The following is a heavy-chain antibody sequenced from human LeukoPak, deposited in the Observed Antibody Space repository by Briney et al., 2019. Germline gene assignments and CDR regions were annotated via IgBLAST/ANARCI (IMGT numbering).Heavy chain of an antibody. V-gene: IGHV4-4*02. Sequence: SGTLSLTCTVSGDSINSLDLWSWVRPPPGKGLEWIGEMYLSGTTHSNPSVKSRVTISIDKSKNQFFLNLSSVTAADTAVYYCAGLVGRYSSGLYYYYFDYWGQGTLVTVSS. CDR2: MYLSGTT. D-gene: IGHD3-22*01. J-gene: IGHJ4*02. CDR3: AGLVGRYSSGLYYYYFDY. CDR1: GDSINSLDL.